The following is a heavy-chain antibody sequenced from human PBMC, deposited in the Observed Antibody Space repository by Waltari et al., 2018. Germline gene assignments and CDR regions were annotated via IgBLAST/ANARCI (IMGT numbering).Heavy chain of an antibody. CDR3: VKEKFAY. V-gene: IGHV3-23*01. CDR2: ISDSGGSI. J-gene: IGHJ4*02. CDR1: GFTFSSYD. Sequence: EVQLLESGGGLVQPGGSSRLSCVASGFTFSSYDMGWVRQVPGKGVECVSGISDSGGSIYYADSVKGRFTISRDNSKNMLYLQMNSLRVEDTAIYYCVKEKFAYWGRGTLVTVSS.